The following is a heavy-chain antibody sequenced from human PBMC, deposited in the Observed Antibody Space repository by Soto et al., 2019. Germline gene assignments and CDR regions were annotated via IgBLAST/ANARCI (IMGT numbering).Heavy chain of an antibody. CDR3: TSTIFGVVIPGGYYYGMDV. CDR2: IRSKVYGGTT. Sequence: GGSLRLSWIASGFTFGDYAMSWFRQAPGKGLEWVGFIRSKVYGGTTEYAASVKGRFTISRDDSISIAYLQMNSLKTEDTAVYYCTSTIFGVVIPGGYYYGMDVWGQGTTVTV. J-gene: IGHJ6*02. V-gene: IGHV3-49*03. CDR1: GFTFGDYA. D-gene: IGHD3-3*01.